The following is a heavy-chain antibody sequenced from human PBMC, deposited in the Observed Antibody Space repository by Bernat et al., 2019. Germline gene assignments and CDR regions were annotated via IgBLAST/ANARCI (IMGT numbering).Heavy chain of an antibody. V-gene: IGHV3-21*01. D-gene: IGHD2-15*01. CDR2: ISSSSSYI. CDR3: ARDLRDIVVVVAVPDAFDI. Sequence: EVQLVESGGGLVKPGGSLRLSCAASGFTFSSYSMNWVRQAPGKGLEWVSSISSSSSYIYYADSVKGRFTLSRDNAKNSLYLQMNSLRAEDTAVYYCARDLRDIVVVVAVPDAFDIWGQGTMVTVSS. J-gene: IGHJ3*02. CDR1: GFTFSSYS.